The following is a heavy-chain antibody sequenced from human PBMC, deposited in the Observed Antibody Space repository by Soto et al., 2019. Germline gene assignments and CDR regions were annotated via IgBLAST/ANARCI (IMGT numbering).Heavy chain of an antibody. CDR1: GGSISSGGYY. Sequence: QVQLQESGPGLVKPSQTLSLTCTVSGGSISSGGYYWSWIRQHPGKGLEWIGYIYYSGSNYYNPSLRNRVTISGDTSKNQFSLKLSSVTAADTAVYYCARGQSGTREFDPWGQGTLVTVSS. V-gene: IGHV4-31*03. CDR3: ARGQSGTREFDP. J-gene: IGHJ5*02. CDR2: IYYSGSN. D-gene: IGHD1-7*01.